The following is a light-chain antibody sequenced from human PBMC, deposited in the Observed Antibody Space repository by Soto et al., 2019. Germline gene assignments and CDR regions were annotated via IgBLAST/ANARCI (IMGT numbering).Light chain of an antibody. CDR2: DAS. J-gene: IGKJ1*01. CDR3: QQRLNWPPG. V-gene: IGKV3-11*01. CDR1: QSVTNY. Sequence: IFLTQSPXTXSLSPGERAXXXXRASQSVTNYIAWYQQRPGQAPRLLIYDASNRATGVPARFSGSRSGTDFTLTISDLEPADFGLYYCQQRLNWPPGFGQGTKVEIK.